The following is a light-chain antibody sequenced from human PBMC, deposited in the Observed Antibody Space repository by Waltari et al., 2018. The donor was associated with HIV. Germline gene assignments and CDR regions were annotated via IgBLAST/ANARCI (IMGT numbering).Light chain of an antibody. CDR1: QRIDSD. J-gene: IGKJ2*01. CDR2: GAS. V-gene: IGKV3-15*01. CDR3: QQFNVWPQT. Sequence: MVMTQSPASLSVSLGESVTPSCRASQRIDSDLAWYQYKPGQAPRLLIFGASTRAPGVSGRFSGSGSGTDFTLTINNLESEDCAVYYCQQFNVWPQTFGQGTRLEV.